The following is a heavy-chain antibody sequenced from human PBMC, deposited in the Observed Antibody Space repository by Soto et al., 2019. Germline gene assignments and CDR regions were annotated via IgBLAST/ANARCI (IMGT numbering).Heavy chain of an antibody. V-gene: IGHV5-51*01. J-gene: IGHJ6*02. CDR3: ARFPPAGTSGTDV. CDR2: IYPGDSDT. D-gene: IGHD6-13*01. Sequence: GESLKISCKGSGYSFTNYWIGWVRQMAGKGLEWMGIIYPGDSDTRYSPSFQGQVTISADKSISTAYLQWSSLKASDTAMYYCARFPPAGTSGTDVWGQGTTVTVSS. CDR1: GYSFTNYW.